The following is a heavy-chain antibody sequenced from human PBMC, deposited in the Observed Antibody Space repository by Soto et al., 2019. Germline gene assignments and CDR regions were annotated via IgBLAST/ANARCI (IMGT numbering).Heavy chain of an antibody. D-gene: IGHD3-9*01. CDR3: ARDSFTGLAQTRDAFDI. CDR2: INPSGGST. J-gene: IGHJ3*02. Sequence: ASVKVSCKASGYTFTSYYMHWVRQAPGQGLEWMGIINPSGGSTSYAQKFQGRVTMTRDTSTSTVYMELSSLRSEDTAVYYCARDSFTGLAQTRDAFDIWGQGTMVTVSS. V-gene: IGHV1-46*01. CDR1: GYTFTSYY.